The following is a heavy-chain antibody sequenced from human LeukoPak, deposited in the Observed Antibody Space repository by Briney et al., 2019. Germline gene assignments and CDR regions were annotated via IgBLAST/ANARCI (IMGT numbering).Heavy chain of an antibody. J-gene: IGHJ4*02. CDR2: IKQDGGEK. CDR3: ASGQLLDY. D-gene: IGHD3-10*01. Sequence: AGGSLRLSCAASGFTFDDYGMSWVRQAPGKGLEWVANIKQDGGEKYYVDSVKGRFTISRDNAKDSLYLQMNSLRAEDTAVYYCASGQLLDYWGQGTLVTVSS. CDR1: GFTFDDYG. V-gene: IGHV3-7*01.